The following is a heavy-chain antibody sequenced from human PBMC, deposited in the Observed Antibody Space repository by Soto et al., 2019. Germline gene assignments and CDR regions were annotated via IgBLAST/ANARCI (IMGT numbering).Heavy chain of an antibody. CDR1: GGSMSIYY. D-gene: IGHD5-12*01. V-gene: IGHV4-4*07. Sequence: SETLSLTCAVSGGSMSIYYWSWIRQPAGKGLEWIGRIYTSGSTNYNPSLKSRVTMSVDTSKNQFSLKLSSVTAADTAVYYCARSVYSGYEEDYWGQGTLVTVYS. CDR2: IYTSGST. J-gene: IGHJ4*02. CDR3: ARSVYSGYEEDY.